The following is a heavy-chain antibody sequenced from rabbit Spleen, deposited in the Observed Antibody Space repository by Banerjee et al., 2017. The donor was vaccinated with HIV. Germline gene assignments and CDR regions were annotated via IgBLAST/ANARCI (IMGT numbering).Heavy chain of an antibody. Sequence: QEQLEESGGDLVQPEGSLTLTCTASGFSFSSSYYMCWVRQAPGKGLEWIGCINTGSSGSTYYANWAKGRFTITRSTSLNTVTLQLNSLTAADTATYFCARDGARSNYYADYLDLWGPGTLVTVS. CDR2: INTGSSGST. J-gene: IGHJ4*01. V-gene: IGHV1S45*01. CDR1: GFSFSSSYY. CDR3: ARDGARSNYYADYLDL. D-gene: IGHD1-1*01.